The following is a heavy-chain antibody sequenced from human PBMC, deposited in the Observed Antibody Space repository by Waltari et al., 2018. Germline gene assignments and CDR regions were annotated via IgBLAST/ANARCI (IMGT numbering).Heavy chain of an antibody. CDR3: ARLRITIFGVVTRYYYYYMDV. Sequence: QVQLQQWGAGLLKPSETLSLTCAVYGGSFSGYYWSWIRQPPGKGLEWIGEINHSGSTNYNPSLKSRVTISVDTSKNQFSLKLSSVTAADTAVYYCARLRITIFGVVTRYYYYYMDVWGKGTTVTISS. CDR2: INHSGST. CDR1: GGSFSGYY. D-gene: IGHD3-3*01. V-gene: IGHV4-34*01. J-gene: IGHJ6*03.